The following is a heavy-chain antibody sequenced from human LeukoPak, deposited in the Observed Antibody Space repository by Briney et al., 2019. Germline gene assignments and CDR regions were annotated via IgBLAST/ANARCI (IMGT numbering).Heavy chain of an antibody. CDR3: ATVPYSSGWYPLDY. D-gene: IGHD6-19*01. Sequence: GPSPSPSCAASGFTFSSSSMNWVRQPPANGLEWLSSISNSTSYIYYAASVNGRFTISRDNAKNSLYLQLNSLRAEDTAVSYCATVPYSSGWYPLDYWGQGTLVTVSS. CDR2: ISNSTSYI. J-gene: IGHJ4*02. V-gene: IGHV3-21*01. CDR1: GFTFSSSS.